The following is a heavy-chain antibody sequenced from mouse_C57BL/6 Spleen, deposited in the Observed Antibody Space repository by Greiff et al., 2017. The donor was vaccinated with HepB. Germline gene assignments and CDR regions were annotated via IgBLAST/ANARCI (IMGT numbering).Heavy chain of an antibody. CDR3: ARWLLRYYAMDY. CDR2: IYPGDGDT. V-gene: IGHV1-82*01. CDR1: GYAFSSSW. D-gene: IGHD2-3*01. J-gene: IGHJ4*01. Sequence: VQLQQSGPELVKPGASVKISCKASGYAFSSSWMNWVKQRPGTGLEWIGRIYPGDGDTNYNGKFKGKATLTADKSSSTAYMQLSSLTSEDSAVYFCARWLLRYYAMDYWGQGTSVTDSS.